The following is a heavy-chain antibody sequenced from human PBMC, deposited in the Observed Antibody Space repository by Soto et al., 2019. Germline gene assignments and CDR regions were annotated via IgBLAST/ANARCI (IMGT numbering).Heavy chain of an antibody. CDR2: ISSNGGST. Sequence: GGSLRLSCAASGFTLSSYAMHWVRQAPGKGLEYVSAISSNGGSTYYANSVKGRFTISRDNSKNTLYLQMGSLRAEDMAVYYCARGFLAVTMSYFDYWGQGTLVTVSS. J-gene: IGHJ4*02. CDR3: ARGFLAVTMSYFDY. D-gene: IGHD3-10*02. V-gene: IGHV3-64*01. CDR1: GFTLSSYA.